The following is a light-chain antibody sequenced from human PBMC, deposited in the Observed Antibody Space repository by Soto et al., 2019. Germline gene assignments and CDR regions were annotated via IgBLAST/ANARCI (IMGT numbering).Light chain of an antibody. V-gene: IGKV3-15*01. CDR3: QQYNDWPLT. CDR2: GAS. Sequence: EIVMTQSTATLSVSPGERATLSCRASQSVTSKLAWYQQKPGQAPRLLVYGASTRATGIPARFSGSGSGTEFTLTISSLQSEDFAVYYCQQYNDWPLTFGGGTKV. J-gene: IGKJ4*01. CDR1: QSVTSK.